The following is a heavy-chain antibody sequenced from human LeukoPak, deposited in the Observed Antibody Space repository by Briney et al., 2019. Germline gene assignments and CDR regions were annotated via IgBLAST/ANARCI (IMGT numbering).Heavy chain of an antibody. CDR2: ISNSSSTI. D-gene: IGHD1-26*01. Sequence: GGSLRLSCAASGFTFSSYSMNWVRQAPGKGLECVSYISNSSSTIYYADSVKGRFTISRDNAKNSLYLQMNSLRAEDTAVYYCARGGSYYPTWGQGTLVTVSS. J-gene: IGHJ5*02. V-gene: IGHV3-48*01. CDR1: GFTFSSYS. CDR3: ARGGSYYPT.